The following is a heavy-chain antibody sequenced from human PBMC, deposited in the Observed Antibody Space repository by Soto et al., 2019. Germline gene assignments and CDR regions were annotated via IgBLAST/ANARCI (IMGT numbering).Heavy chain of an antibody. CDR3: AKDMLGGWYYFDY. V-gene: IGHV3-9*01. J-gene: IGHJ4*02. Sequence: DVQLVESGGGLVQPGRSLRLSCAASGFTFDDYAMHWVRQAPGKGLEWVSGISWNSGSIGYADSVKGRFTISRDNAKNSLYLQMNSLRAEDTALYYCAKDMLGGWYYFDYWGQGTLVTVSS. CDR2: ISWNSGSI. CDR1: GFTFDDYA. D-gene: IGHD6-19*01.